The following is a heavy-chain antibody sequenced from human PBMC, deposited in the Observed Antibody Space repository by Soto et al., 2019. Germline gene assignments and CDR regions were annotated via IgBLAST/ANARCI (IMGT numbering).Heavy chain of an antibody. Sequence: QVQLVQSGAEVKKPGASVKVSCKASGYTFTSYGISWVRQAPGQGLEWVGWISAYNGNTNYAQKLQGRVTMTTDTSTSTAYMELRSLRSDDTAVYYCARDAHCSSTSCYIGNAFDIWGQGTMVTVSS. J-gene: IGHJ3*02. CDR3: ARDAHCSSTSCYIGNAFDI. CDR2: ISAYNGNT. D-gene: IGHD2-2*02. V-gene: IGHV1-18*04. CDR1: GYTFTSYG.